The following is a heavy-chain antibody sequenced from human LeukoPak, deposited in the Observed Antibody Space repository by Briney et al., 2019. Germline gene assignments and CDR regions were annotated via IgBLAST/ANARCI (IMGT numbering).Heavy chain of an antibody. CDR3: AREYSSWYQERGYFDY. D-gene: IGHD6-13*01. V-gene: IGHV3-11*01. CDR2: ISSSGSTI. CDR1: GFTFSDYY. Sequence: GGSLRLSCAASGFTFSDYYMSWIRQAPGKGLEWVSYISSSGSTIYYADSVKGRFTISRDNAKNSLYLQMNSLRAEDTAVYYCAREYSSWYQERGYFDYWGQGTLVTVSS. J-gene: IGHJ4*02.